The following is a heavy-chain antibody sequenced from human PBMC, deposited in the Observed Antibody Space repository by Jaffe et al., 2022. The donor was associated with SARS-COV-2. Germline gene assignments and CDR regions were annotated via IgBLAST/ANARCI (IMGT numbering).Heavy chain of an antibody. CDR3: ARGRELLRSYFDY. V-gene: IGHV3-48*03. Sequence: EVQLVESGGGLVQPGGSLRLSCAASGFTFSSYEMNWVRQAPGKGLEWVSYISSSGSTIYYADSVKGRFTISRDNAKNSLYLQMNSLRAEDTAVYYCARGRELLRSYFDYWGQGTLVTVSS. CDR2: ISSSGSTI. D-gene: IGHD1-26*01. J-gene: IGHJ4*02. CDR1: GFTFSSYE.